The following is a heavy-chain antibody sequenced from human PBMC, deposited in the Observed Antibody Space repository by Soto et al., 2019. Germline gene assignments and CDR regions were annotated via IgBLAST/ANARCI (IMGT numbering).Heavy chain of an antibody. V-gene: IGHV3-74*01. CDR3: ATDRDRVTNSGAVINAPHMGV. J-gene: IGHJ6*03. Sequence: EVQLVESGGGLVQPGGSLRISCAASGFTFRTYWMYWVRQAPGKGLVWVSRLDPEGGSTIYAYSVKGRFTISRDNARNTLYLQMQSLKAEDTVVYFCATDRDRVTNSGAVINAPHMGVWDKGATVTFSS. CDR1: GFTFRTYW. CDR2: LDPEGGST. D-gene: IGHD3-3*01.